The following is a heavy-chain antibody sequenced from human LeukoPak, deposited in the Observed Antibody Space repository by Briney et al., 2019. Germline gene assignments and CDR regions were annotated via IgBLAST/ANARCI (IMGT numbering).Heavy chain of an antibody. Sequence: GGSLRLSCAASGFTFSSYGMHWVRQAPGKGLEWVAVIWYDGSNKYYADSVKGRFTVSRDNSKNTLYLQMNVLRAEDTGIYYCTREEVRAPLDNWGQGTLVTVSS. CDR3: TREEVRAPLDN. V-gene: IGHV3-33*01. D-gene: IGHD3-10*01. J-gene: IGHJ4*02. CDR1: GFTFSSYG. CDR2: IWYDGSNK.